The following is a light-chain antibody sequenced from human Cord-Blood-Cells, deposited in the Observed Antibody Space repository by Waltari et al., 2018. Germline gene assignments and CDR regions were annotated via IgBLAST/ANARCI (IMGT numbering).Light chain of an antibody. CDR3: AAWDDSLSVVV. CDR1: SSNIGSNY. Sequence: QSVLTQPPSASGTPGQRVTISCSGSSSNIGSNYVYWYQQLPGTAPKLLIYRNNPRPYGVPDRCSGSKSGTSASLAISGLRSEDEADYYCAAWDDSLSVVVFGGGTKLTVL. CDR2: RNN. J-gene: IGLJ2*01. V-gene: IGLV1-47*01.